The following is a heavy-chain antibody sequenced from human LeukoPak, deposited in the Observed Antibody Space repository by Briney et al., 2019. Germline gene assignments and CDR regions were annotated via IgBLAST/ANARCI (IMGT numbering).Heavy chain of an antibody. Sequence: GGSLRLSCAASGFTFSSYWMSWVRQAPGKGLEWVANIKQDGSEKYYVDSVKGRFTISRDNSKNTLYLQMNSLRAEDTAVYYCAKEGPPTYYDFWSGYYVFDYWGQGTLVTVSS. V-gene: IGHV3-7*01. J-gene: IGHJ4*02. CDR2: IKQDGSEK. D-gene: IGHD3-3*01. CDR1: GFTFSSYW. CDR3: AKEGPPTYYDFWSGYYVFDY.